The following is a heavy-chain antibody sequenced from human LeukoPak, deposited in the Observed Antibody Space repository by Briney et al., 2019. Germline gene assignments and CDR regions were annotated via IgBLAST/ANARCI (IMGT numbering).Heavy chain of an antibody. V-gene: IGHV3-11*01. CDR2: ISSSGSTI. Sequence: GGSLRLSCAASGFTFSDYYMSWIRQAPGKGLEWVSYISSSGSTIYYADSVKGRFTISRDNAKNSLYLQMNSLRAEDTAVYYCARVRNCGGSTSCDQGWFDPWGQGTLVTVSS. CDR3: ARVRNCGGSTSCDQGWFDP. CDR1: GFTFSDYY. J-gene: IGHJ5*02. D-gene: IGHD2-2*01.